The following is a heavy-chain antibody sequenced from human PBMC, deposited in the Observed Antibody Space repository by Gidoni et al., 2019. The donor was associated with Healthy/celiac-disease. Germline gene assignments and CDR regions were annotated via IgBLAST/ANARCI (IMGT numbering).Heavy chain of an antibody. J-gene: IGHJ6*02. CDR1: GFPFSSYS. CDR2: ISSSSSYI. Sequence: EVQLVESGGGLVKPGGSLRLSCAAAGFPFSSYSMNWVRQAPGQGLEWVSSISSSSSYIYYADSVKGRFTISRDNAKNSLYLQMNSLRAEDTAVYYCARGCSSTSCPQSMDVWGQGTTVTVSS. D-gene: IGHD2-2*01. CDR3: ARGCSSTSCPQSMDV. V-gene: IGHV3-21*01.